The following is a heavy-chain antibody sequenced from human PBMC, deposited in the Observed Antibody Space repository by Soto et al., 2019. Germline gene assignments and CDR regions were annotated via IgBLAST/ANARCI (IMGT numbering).Heavy chain of an antibody. Sequence: SETLSLTCAVYGGSFSGYYWSWIRQPPGKGLEWIGEINHSGSTNYNPSLKSRVTISVDTSKNQFSLKLSPVTAADTAVYYCARGRPYSYGLYHYGMDVWGQGTTVT. V-gene: IGHV4-34*01. D-gene: IGHD5-18*01. CDR3: ARGRPYSYGLYHYGMDV. J-gene: IGHJ6*02. CDR2: INHSGST. CDR1: GGSFSGYY.